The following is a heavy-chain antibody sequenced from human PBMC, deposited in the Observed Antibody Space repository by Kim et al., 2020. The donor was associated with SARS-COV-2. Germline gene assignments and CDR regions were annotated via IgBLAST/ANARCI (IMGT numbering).Heavy chain of an antibody. V-gene: IGHV1-18*04. CDR2: ISAYNGNT. CDR3: ARNGIAARPDFWFDP. D-gene: IGHD6-6*01. CDR1: GYTFTSYG. J-gene: IGHJ5*02. Sequence: ASVKVSCKASGYTFTSYGISWVRQAPGQGLEWMGWISAYNGNTNYAQKLQGRVTMTTDTSTSTAYMELRSLRSDDTAVYYCARNGIAARPDFWFDPWGQGTLVTVSS.